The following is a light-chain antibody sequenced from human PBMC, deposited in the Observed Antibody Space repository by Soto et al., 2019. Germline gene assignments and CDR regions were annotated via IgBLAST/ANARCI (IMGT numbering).Light chain of an antibody. J-gene: IGKJ2*01. V-gene: IGKV1-5*03. CDR2: KAS. CDR1: QTIGTW. Sequence: DIQMTQSPSTLSASVGDSVTITCRASQTIGTWLAWYQQIPGKAPKLLIYKASTLDSGVPSRFSGSASGTDFTLTISSLQPDDLATYYCQQYNSYPYTFGQGTKLEIK. CDR3: QQYNSYPYT.